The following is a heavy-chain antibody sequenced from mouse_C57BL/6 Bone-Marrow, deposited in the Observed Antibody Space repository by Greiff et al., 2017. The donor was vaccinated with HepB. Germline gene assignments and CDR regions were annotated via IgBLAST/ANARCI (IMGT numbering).Heavy chain of an antibody. Sequence: QVQLKESGAELVKPGASVKISCKASGYAFSSYWMNWVKQRPGKGLEWIGQIYPGDGDTNYNGKFKGKATLTADKSSSTAYMQLSSLTSEDSAVYFCARGRDYGSSYWYFDVWGTGTTVTVSS. CDR3: ARGRDYGSSYWYFDV. V-gene: IGHV1-80*01. CDR1: GYAFSSYW. CDR2: IYPGDGDT. D-gene: IGHD1-1*01. J-gene: IGHJ1*03.